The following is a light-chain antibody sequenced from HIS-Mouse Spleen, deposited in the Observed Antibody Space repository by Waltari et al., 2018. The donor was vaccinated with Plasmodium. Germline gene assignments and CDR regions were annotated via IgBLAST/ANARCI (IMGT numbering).Light chain of an antibody. CDR1: KGISSA. Sequence: AIQLTQSPSSLSASVGDRVTITCRASKGISSALAWYQQKPGKAPKLLIYDASSVESGVPTRFSGSGSGTDFTLTISSLQPEDFATYYCQQFNNYPSITFGQGTRLEIK. V-gene: IGKV1D-13*01. CDR3: QQFNNYPSIT. CDR2: DAS. J-gene: IGKJ5*01.